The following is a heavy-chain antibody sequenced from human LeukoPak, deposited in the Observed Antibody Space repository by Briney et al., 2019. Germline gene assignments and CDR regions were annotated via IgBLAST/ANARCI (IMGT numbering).Heavy chain of an antibody. D-gene: IGHD2-2*02. CDR1: GYTFTGYY. J-gene: IGHJ5*01. CDR2: INPNSGGT. Sequence: ASVKVSCKASGYTFTGYYMHWVRQAPGQGLEWMGWINPNSGGTNYAQKFQGRVTMTRDTSISTAYMGLSRLRSDDTAVYYCARDPCCSSTSCYNDSWGQRTLVTVSS. CDR3: ARDPCCSSTSCYNDS. V-gene: IGHV1-2*02.